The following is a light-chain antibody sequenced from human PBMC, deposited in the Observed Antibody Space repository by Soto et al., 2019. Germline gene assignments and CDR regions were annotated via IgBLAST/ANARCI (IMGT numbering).Light chain of an antibody. V-gene: IGKV1-39*01. J-gene: IGKJ4*01. Sequence: DIQMTQSPSSVSASVGDRVTITCRASQGIRNDLDWFQQKPGKAPKLLIYATSSLQRGVPSRFSGSGSGTVFTLTISSLQPEDFATYYCQQSYTIPLTFGGGTKVDI. CDR1: QGIRND. CDR2: ATS. CDR3: QQSYTIPLT.